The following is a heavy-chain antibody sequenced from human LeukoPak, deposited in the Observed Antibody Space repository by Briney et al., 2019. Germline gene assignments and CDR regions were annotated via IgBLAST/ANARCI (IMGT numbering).Heavy chain of an antibody. D-gene: IGHD4-23*01. Sequence: SETLSLTCIVSGGSISRGSYYWNWIRQPAGKGLEWMGRIYNSGNTNYNPSLKSRVTISTDMSRNQFSLNLSSVTAADTAVYYCARQEQRLPTVVTHWGQGTLVTVSS. CDR1: GGSISRGSYY. CDR3: ARQEQRLPTVVTH. CDR2: IYNSGNT. J-gene: IGHJ4*02. V-gene: IGHV4-61*02.